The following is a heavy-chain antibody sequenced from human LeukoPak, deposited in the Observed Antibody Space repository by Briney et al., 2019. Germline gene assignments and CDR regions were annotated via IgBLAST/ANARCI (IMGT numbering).Heavy chain of an antibody. Sequence: GGSLRLSCAASGFTFSSYAMSWVRRAPGKGLEWVSAVSGSGGSTYYADSVKGRFTISRDNSKNTLYLQMNSLRAEDTAVYYCAYYYGSGSYAARSLFFDYWGQGTLVTVSS. CDR2: VSGSGGST. CDR1: GFTFSSYA. V-gene: IGHV3-23*01. J-gene: IGHJ4*02. CDR3: AYYYGSGSYAARSLFFDY. D-gene: IGHD3-10*01.